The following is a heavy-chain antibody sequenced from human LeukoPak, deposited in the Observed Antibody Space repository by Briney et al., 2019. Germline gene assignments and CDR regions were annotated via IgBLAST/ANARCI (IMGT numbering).Heavy chain of an antibody. D-gene: IGHD3-10*01. V-gene: IGHV3-30*02. Sequence: PGGSLRLSCAASGFTFSSYGMHWVRQAPGKGLEWVAFIRYDGSNKYYADSVKGRFTISRDNSKNTLYLQMNSLRAEDTAVYYCAKDLDTYYYGSGSHWGQGTLVTVSS. J-gene: IGHJ4*02. CDR2: IRYDGSNK. CDR1: GFTFSSYG. CDR3: AKDLDTYYYGSGSH.